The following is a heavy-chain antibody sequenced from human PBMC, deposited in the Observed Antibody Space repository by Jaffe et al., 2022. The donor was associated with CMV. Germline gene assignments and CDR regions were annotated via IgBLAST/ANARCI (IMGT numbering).Heavy chain of an antibody. CDR3: AGGCTNGVCYGTENRGWFDP. D-gene: IGHD2-8*01. V-gene: IGHV3-33*08. CDR2: IWYDGSNK. CDR1: GFTFSSYG. J-gene: IGHJ5*02. Sequence: QVQLVESGGGVVQPGRSLRLSCAASGFTFSSYGMHWVRQAPGKGLEWVAVIWYDGSNKYYADSVKGRFTISRDNSKNTLYLQMNSLRAEDTAVYYCAGGCTNGVCYGTENRGWFDPWGQGTLVTVSS.